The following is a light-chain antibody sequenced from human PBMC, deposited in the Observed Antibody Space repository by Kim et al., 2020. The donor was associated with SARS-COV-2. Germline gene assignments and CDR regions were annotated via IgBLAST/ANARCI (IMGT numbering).Light chain of an antibody. CDR3: SAWDDSLKRV. CDR2: SNN. CDR1: TSNIGRNA. J-gene: IGLJ3*02. V-gene: IGLV1-44*01. Sequence: QSVLTQPPSASGTPGQRVTISCSGSTSNIGRNAVNWYQQLPGTAPKLLIYSNNQRPSGVPDRFSGSKSGTSASLAISGLQSEDEADYYCSAWDDSLKRVFGGGTKLTVL.